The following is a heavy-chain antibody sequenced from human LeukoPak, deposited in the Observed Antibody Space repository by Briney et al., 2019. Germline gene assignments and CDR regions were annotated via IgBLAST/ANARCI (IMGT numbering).Heavy chain of an antibody. J-gene: IGHJ4*02. Sequence: PGGSLRLSCAASGFTFSSYAMSWVRQAPGKGLEWVSAISGSGGSTYYADSVKGRFTISRDNSKNTLYLQMNSLRAEDTAVDYCAKDLNYYPSSSFDYWGQGTLVTVSS. D-gene: IGHD3-10*01. CDR3: AKDLNYYPSSSFDY. V-gene: IGHV3-23*01. CDR2: ISGSGGST. CDR1: GFTFSSYA.